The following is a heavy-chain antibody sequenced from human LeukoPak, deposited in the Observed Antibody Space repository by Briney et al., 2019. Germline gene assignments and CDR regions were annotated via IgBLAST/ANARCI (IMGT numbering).Heavy chain of an antibody. J-gene: IGHJ4*02. CDR1: GGTFSSYA. D-gene: IGHD1-26*01. Sequence: ASVNVSCKASGGTFSSYAISWVRQAPGQGLEWMGGIIPIFGTANYAQKFQGRVTITADESTSTAYMELSSLRSEDTAVYYCARVDSYYYFDYWGQGTLVTVSS. CDR2: IIPIFGTA. CDR3: ARVDSYYYFDY. V-gene: IGHV1-69*13.